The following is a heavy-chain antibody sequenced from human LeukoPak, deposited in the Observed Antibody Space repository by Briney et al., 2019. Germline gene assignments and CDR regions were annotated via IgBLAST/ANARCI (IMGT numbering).Heavy chain of an antibody. CDR1: GGSFSGYY. D-gene: IGHD3-3*01. Sequence: SETLSLTCAVYGGSFSGYYWSWIRQPPGKGLEWIGEINHSGSTNYNPSLKSRVTISVDTSKNQFSLKLSSVTAADTAVYYCAREWEGYDFWSGYYKDGWFDPWGQGTLVTVSS. CDR3: AREWEGYDFWSGYYKDGWFDP. CDR2: INHSGST. V-gene: IGHV4-34*01. J-gene: IGHJ5*02.